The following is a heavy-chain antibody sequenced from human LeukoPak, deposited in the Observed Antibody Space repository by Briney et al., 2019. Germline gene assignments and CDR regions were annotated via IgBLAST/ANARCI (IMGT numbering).Heavy chain of an antibody. D-gene: IGHD1/OR15-1a*01. V-gene: IGHV3-7*01. CDR2: IKQDGSEK. Sequence: GGSLRLSCAAAGFTFSNFWMSWVRQAPGKGLEWVANIKQDGSEKYYVDSVKGRFTISRDNTNNKLYLQMFSLRDEDTAMYYCARHRGFPTTANKLIDHWGQGTLVTVSS. CDR3: ARHRGFPTTANKLIDH. CDR1: GFTFSNFW. J-gene: IGHJ4*02.